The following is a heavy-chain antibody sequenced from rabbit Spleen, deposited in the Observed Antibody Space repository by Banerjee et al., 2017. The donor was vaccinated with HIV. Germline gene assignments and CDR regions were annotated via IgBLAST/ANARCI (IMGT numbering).Heavy chain of an antibody. CDR2: IEGGSSAFS. D-gene: IGHD8-1*01. V-gene: IGHV1S40*01. Sequence: QSLEESGGDLVKPGASLTLTCTASGVSFSSNHYMCWVRQAPGKGLEWIACIEGGSSAFSYFASWAKGRFTISKTSSTTVTLQMTSLTAADTATYFCARDSGSSFSSYGMDLWGQGTLVT. J-gene: IGHJ6*01. CDR3: ARDSGSSFSSYGMDL. CDR1: GVSFSSNHY.